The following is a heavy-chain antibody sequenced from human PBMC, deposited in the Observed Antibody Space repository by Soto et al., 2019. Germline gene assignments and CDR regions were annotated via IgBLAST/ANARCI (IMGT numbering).Heavy chain of an antibody. D-gene: IGHD1-26*01. J-gene: IGHJ6*02. CDR3: ARFWGVGATTGGYYYYGMDV. Sequence: QVQLVQSGAEVKKPGSSVKVSCKASGGTFSSYAISWVRQAPGQGLEWMGGIIPIFGTANYAQKFQGRVTITADESTSTAYMERSSLRSEDTAVYYCARFWGVGATTGGYYYYGMDVWGQGTTVTVSS. CDR2: IIPIFGTA. V-gene: IGHV1-69*12. CDR1: GGTFSSYA.